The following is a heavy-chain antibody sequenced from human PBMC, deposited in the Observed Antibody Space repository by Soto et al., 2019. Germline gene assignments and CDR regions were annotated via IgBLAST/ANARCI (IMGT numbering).Heavy chain of an antibody. CDR2: MNPNTGNS. CDR1: GDTFTSCD. D-gene: IGHD3-3*01. CDR3: ARRAETKGGNVFGAEKYYFDF. Sequence: ASVKVSSKASGDTFTSCDLYSVRQATGQGLEWMGWMNPNTGNSAYAQKFQGRVTVTSDTSINTVHMELSSLRHEDTAGYHGARRAETKGGNVFGAEKYYFDFWGQGTLVTVSS. V-gene: IGHV1-8*01. J-gene: IGHJ4*02.